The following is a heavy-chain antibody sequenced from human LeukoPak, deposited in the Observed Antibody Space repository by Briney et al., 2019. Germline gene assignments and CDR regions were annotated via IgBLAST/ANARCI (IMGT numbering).Heavy chain of an antibody. CDR2: IYPGDSDT. CDR1: GYSFTSYW. D-gene: IGHD2-2*01. Sequence: GESLKISCKGSGYSFTSYWIGWGRQVPGKGLEGVGIIYPGDSDTRYSPSCQGQVNIPARKSISTPYLQWSSPKASDTAMYYCARQIGVCSSTSCPESHYYYMDVWGKGTTVTVSS. J-gene: IGHJ6*03. CDR3: ARQIGVCSSTSCPESHYYYMDV. V-gene: IGHV5-51*01.